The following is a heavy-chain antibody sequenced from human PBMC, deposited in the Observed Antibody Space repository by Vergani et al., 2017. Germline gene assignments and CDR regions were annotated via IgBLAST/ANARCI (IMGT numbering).Heavy chain of an antibody. D-gene: IGHD2-15*01. CDR3: ARRSGWYYSGGKVHPLRTAFDV. J-gene: IGHJ3*01. CDR1: GGSISAGYYF. V-gene: IGHV4-61*02. Sequence: QVQLQASGPGRVKPSQTLSLTCTMSGGSISAGYYFWSWIRQPAGKGLEWLGHISASGNASHSPSLKTRVSMSVVTSKNQFSLTVTSVTAADTAIYVCARRSGWYYSGGKVHPLRTAFDVWGHGTVVTVSS. CDR2: ISASGNA.